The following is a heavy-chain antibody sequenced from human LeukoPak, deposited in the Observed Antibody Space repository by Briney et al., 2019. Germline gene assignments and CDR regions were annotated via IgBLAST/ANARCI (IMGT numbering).Heavy chain of an antibody. CDR3: ARGGDSSGYKY. V-gene: IGHV4-34*01. CDR2: ISHRGST. Sequence: SETLSLTCAVYGGSFRCYYWTWIRQLPGKGLKLIGQISHRGSTVYNPSLKSRVTISGDTSRNQFSLSLNSVTVADTAVYYCARGGDSSGYKYWGQGTLVTVSS. D-gene: IGHD3-22*01. CDR1: GGSFRCYY. J-gene: IGHJ4*02.